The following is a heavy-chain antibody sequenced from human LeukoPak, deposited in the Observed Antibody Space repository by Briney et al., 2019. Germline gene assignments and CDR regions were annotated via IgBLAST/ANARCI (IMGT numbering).Heavy chain of an antibody. D-gene: IGHD3-10*01. Sequence: GGSLRLSCAASGFTFSSYSMNWVRQAPGKGLEWVSYISSSSSTIYYADSVKGRFTTSRDNAKNSLYLQMNSLRAEDTAVYYCASDKPGSGTYYKYLYYYYGMDVWGQGTTVTVSS. CDR1: GFTFSSYS. J-gene: IGHJ6*02. V-gene: IGHV3-48*01. CDR2: ISSSSSTI. CDR3: ASDKPGSGTYYKYLYYYYGMDV.